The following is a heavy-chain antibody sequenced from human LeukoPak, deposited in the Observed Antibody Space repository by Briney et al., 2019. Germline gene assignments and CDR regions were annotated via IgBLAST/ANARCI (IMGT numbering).Heavy chain of an antibody. D-gene: IGHD3-3*01. CDR3: ARHLRHYTYYDFWSGYHFDY. Sequence: PSETLSLTCTVSGGSISSSYYYWGWIRQPPGKGLEWIGSIYYSGSTYYNPSLKSRVTISVDTSKNQFSLKLSSVTAADTAVYYCARHLRHYTYYDFWSGYHFDYWGQGTLVTVSS. CDR1: GGSISSSYYY. V-gene: IGHV4-39*01. J-gene: IGHJ4*02. CDR2: IYYSGST.